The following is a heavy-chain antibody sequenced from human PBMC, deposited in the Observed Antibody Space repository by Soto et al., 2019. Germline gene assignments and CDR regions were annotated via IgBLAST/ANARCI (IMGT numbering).Heavy chain of an antibody. D-gene: IGHD3-10*01. CDR3: AGYYYGSGSYYPGSAFDI. CDR2: INAGNGNT. CDR1: GYTFTSYA. Sequence: QVQLVQSGAEVKKPGASVKVSCKASGYTFTSYAMHWVRQAPGQRLEWMGWINAGNGNTKYSQKFQGRVTITRDTSESTAYMELSSLRSEDTAVYYCAGYYYGSGSYYPGSAFDIWGQGTMVTVSS. J-gene: IGHJ3*02. V-gene: IGHV1-3*01.